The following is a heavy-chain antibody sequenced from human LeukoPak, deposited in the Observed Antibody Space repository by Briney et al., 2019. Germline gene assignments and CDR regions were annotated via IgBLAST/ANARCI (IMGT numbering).Heavy chain of an antibody. Sequence: GESLKIPCKGSGYSFTSYWIGWVRQMPGKGLEWMGIIYPGDSDTRYSPSFQGQVTISADKSIRTAYLQWSSLKASDTAMYFCASSTTVTTHFFDFWGQGTLVTVSS. V-gene: IGHV5-51*01. J-gene: IGHJ4*02. CDR1: GYSFTSYW. D-gene: IGHD4-17*01. CDR3: ASSTTVTTHFFDF. CDR2: IYPGDSDT.